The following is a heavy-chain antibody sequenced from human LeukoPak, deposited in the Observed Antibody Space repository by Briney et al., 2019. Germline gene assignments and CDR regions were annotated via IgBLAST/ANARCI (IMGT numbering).Heavy chain of an antibody. CDR3: ARGPERTGVGTRYYYDMDV. D-gene: IGHD2-8*01. Sequence: TGRSLRLSCAASGFTFSSYAMHWVRQAPGKGLEWVAVISYDGSNKYYADSVKGRLTISRDNSKNTLYLQMNSLRAEDTAVYYCARGPERTGVGTRYYYDMDVWGQGTTVTVSS. CDR2: ISYDGSNK. J-gene: IGHJ6*02. CDR1: GFTFSSYA. V-gene: IGHV3-30-3*01.